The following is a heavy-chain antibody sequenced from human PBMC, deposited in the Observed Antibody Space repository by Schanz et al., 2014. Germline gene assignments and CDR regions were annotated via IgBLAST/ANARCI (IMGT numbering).Heavy chain of an antibody. D-gene: IGHD5-12*01. V-gene: IGHV3-21*01. J-gene: IGHJ3*02. CDR1: RIIFGTYS. Sequence: EVQLVESGGDLVKPGGSLRLSCTASRIIFGTYSMNWIRQTPKGLEWVSSINSRSNFIYYADSVKGRFTISRDNAKNSLYLQMNSLRAEDTAVYYCAGAVATIRADSFDIWGQGTMVAVSS. CDR2: INSRSNFI. CDR3: AGAVATIRADSFDI.